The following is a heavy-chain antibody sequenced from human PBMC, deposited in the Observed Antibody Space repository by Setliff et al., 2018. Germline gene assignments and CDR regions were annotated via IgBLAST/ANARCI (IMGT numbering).Heavy chain of an antibody. CDR2: INPNSGGT. V-gene: IGHV1-2*02. CDR1: GYTFTGYF. J-gene: IGHJ6*03. Sequence: ASVKVSCKASGYTFTGYFIHWVRQAPGQGLEWMGWINPNSGGTNYAQKFQGRVTMTRDTSISTAYMELSRLRSDDTAVYYCARDAWGYDRFYYYYYMDVWGKGTTVTVSS. D-gene: IGHD5-12*01. CDR3: ARDAWGYDRFYYYYYMDV.